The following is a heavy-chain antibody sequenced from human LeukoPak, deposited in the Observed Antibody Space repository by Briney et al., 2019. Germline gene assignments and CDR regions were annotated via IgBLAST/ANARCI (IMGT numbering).Heavy chain of an antibody. CDR3: ARDVSGYSGFFDY. CDR1: GFTFSSYS. J-gene: IGHJ4*02. CDR2: ISSSSSYI. D-gene: IGHD5-12*01. V-gene: IGHV3-21*01. Sequence: GGSLRLSCAASGFTFSSYSMNWVRQAPGKGLEWVSSISSSSSYIYYADSVKGRFTISRDNAKNSLYLQMNSLRAEDTAVYYCARDVSGYSGFFDYWGQGTLVTVSS.